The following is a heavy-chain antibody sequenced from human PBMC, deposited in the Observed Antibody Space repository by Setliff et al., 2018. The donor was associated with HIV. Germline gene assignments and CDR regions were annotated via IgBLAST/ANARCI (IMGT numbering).Heavy chain of an antibody. J-gene: IGHJ3*02. Sequence: SETLFLTCTVSGGSITSGGDSWSWIRQHPGKGLKWIGYISYSGITYYDPSLKSRLTMSVDTSNNQFSLKLSSATAADTAVYYCARVLGVRRDYYDSSAPLRAALDIWGQGTMVTVSS. CDR3: ARVLGVRRDYYDSSAPLRAALDI. CDR1: GGSITSGGDS. D-gene: IGHD3-22*01. CDR2: ISYSGIT. V-gene: IGHV4-31*03.